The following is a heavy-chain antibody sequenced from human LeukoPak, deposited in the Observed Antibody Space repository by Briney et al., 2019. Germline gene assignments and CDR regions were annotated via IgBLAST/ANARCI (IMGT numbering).Heavy chain of an antibody. CDR1: GGSISSYY. CDR2: IYTSGST. CDR3: ARRSKSGYYFDS. V-gene: IGHV4-4*07. D-gene: IGHD3-16*01. J-gene: IGHJ4*02. Sequence: SETLSLTCTVSGGSISSYYWSWIRQPAGKGLEWIGRIYTSGSTNYNPSLKSRVTISIDTSRNQFSLRLSSVTAADTAVYSCARRSKSGYYFDSWGQGTLVTVSS.